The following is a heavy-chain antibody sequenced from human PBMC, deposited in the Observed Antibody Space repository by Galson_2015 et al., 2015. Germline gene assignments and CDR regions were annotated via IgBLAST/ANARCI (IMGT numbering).Heavy chain of an antibody. CDR2: IYTSGST. CDR1: GGSISGGSYY. Sequence: TLSLTCTVSGGSISGGSYYWSWIRQPAGKGLEWIGRIYTSGSTNYNPSLKSRVTISVDTSKNQFSLKLSSVTAADTAVYYCARAVAAAGTSFDYWGQGTLVTVSS. J-gene: IGHJ4*02. V-gene: IGHV4-61*02. D-gene: IGHD6-13*01. CDR3: ARAVAAAGTSFDY.